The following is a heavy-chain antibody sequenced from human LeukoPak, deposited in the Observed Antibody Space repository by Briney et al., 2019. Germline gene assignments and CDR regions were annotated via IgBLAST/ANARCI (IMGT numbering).Heavy chain of an antibody. V-gene: IGHV3-30*18. CDR1: GFTFSSYG. CDR3: AKRGIAAVNWFDP. J-gene: IGHJ5*02. CDR2: ISYDGSNK. Sequence: PGGSLRLSCAASGFTFSSYGMHWVRQAPGKGLEWVAVISYDGSNKYYADSVKGRFTTSRDNSKNTLYLQMNSLRAEDTAVYYCAKRGIAAVNWFDPWGQGTLVTVSS. D-gene: IGHD6-13*01.